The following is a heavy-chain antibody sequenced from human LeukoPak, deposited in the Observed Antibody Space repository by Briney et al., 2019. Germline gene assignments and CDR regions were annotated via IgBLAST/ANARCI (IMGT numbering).Heavy chain of an antibody. CDR1: GGSISSYY. J-gene: IGHJ4*02. D-gene: IGHD3-10*01. Sequence: SEILSLTCTVSGGSISSYYWSWIRQPPGKGLEWIGDINDSGTTKYNPTLKSRVTISIDTSKNQFSLKAKSVTAADTGVYYCARLPLGAFGEVLNFDCWGQGTLVTVSS. CDR2: INDSGTT. V-gene: IGHV4-34*01. CDR3: ARLPLGAFGEVLNFDC.